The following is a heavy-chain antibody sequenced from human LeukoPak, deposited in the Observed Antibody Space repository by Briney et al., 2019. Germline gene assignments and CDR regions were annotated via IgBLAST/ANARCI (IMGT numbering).Heavy chain of an antibody. D-gene: IGHD3-22*01. Sequence: GSLRLSCAASGFTFSSYGMHWVRQAPGKGLEWVAFIRYDGSNKYYADSVKGRFTISRDNSKNTLYLQMNSLRAEDTAVYYCAKDRSSGYYPRFFDYWGQGTLVTVSS. CDR1: GFTFSSYG. CDR3: AKDRSSGYYPRFFDY. J-gene: IGHJ4*02. V-gene: IGHV3-30*02. CDR2: IRYDGSNK.